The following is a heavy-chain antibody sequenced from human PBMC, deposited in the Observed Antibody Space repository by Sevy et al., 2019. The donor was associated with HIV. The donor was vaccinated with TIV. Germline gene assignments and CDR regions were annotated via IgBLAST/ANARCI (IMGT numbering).Heavy chain of an antibody. D-gene: IGHD5-18*01. CDR3: AKDRIQGARKLDY. V-gene: IGHV3-23*01. CDR2: ISGTGGTT. CDR1: GFTFGNYA. J-gene: IGHJ4*02. Sequence: GGFLRLSCAASGFTFGNYAMTWVRQAAGKGLEWVSSISGTGGTTYYADSVKGRFTISIDNSKNTLYIQMNSLRAEDTAVYYCAKDRIQGARKLDYWGQGTLVTVSS.